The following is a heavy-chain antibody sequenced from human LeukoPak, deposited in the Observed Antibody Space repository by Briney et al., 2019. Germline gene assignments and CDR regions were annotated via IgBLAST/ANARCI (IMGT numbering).Heavy chain of an antibody. J-gene: IGHJ4*02. CDR1: GGSFSGYY. V-gene: IGHV4-34*01. Sequence: SETLSLTCAVYGGSFSGYYWSWIRQPPGKGLEWIGEINHSGNTNYNPSLKSRVTISVDTSKNQFSLKLSSVTAADTAVYYCARRSGWYLRPYLDYWGQGTLVTVSS. D-gene: IGHD6-19*01. CDR3: ARRSGWYLRPYLDY. CDR2: INHSGNT.